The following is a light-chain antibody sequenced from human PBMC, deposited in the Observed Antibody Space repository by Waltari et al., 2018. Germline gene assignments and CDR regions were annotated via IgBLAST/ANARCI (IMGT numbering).Light chain of an antibody. Sequence: DIVMTQAPDSVAVSLGERATLNCKSSQSVLYSSNNKNYLAWYQQKPGQPPKLLIYWASTRESGVPDRFSGSGSGTDFTLTISSLQAEDVAVYYCQQYYSTPWTFGQGTKVEIK. V-gene: IGKV4-1*01. CDR1: QSVLYSSNNKNY. CDR3: QQYYSTPWT. CDR2: WAS. J-gene: IGKJ1*01.